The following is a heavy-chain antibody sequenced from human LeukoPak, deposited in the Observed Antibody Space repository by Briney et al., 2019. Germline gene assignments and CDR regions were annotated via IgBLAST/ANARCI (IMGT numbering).Heavy chain of an antibody. CDR2: IIPILGIA. CDR1: GGTFSSYA. CDR3: ARADLPVEDHGMDV. V-gene: IGHV1-69*04. J-gene: IGHJ6*02. D-gene: IGHD6-19*01. Sequence: EASVKVSCKASGGTFSSYAISWVRQAPGQGLEWMGRIIPILGIANYAQKFQGRVTIAADKSTSTAYMELSSLRSEDTAVYYCARADLPVEDHGMDVWGQGTTVTVSS.